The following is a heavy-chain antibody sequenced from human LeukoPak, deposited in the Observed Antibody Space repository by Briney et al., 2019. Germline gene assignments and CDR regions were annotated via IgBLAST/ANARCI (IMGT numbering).Heavy chain of an antibody. Sequence: GGSLRLSCAASGFTFSSYEMNWVRQAPGKGLDWVSYISSSGSTIYYADSVKGRFTISRDNAKNSLYLQMNSLRAEDTAVYYCARDSSWFDYWGQGTLVTVSS. CDR3: ARDSSWFDY. V-gene: IGHV3-48*03. J-gene: IGHJ4*02. CDR2: ISSSGSTI. CDR1: GFTFSSYE.